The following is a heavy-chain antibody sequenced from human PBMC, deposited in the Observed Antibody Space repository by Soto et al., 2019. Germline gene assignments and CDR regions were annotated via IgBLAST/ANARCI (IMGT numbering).Heavy chain of an antibody. CDR1: GYTFTSYG. D-gene: IGHD2-2*02. J-gene: IGHJ6*02. V-gene: IGHV1-18*04. CDR2: ISAYNGNT. CDR3: ARDPKVVPAAIRGYYYYGMDV. Sequence: GASVKVSCKASGYTFTSYGISWVRQAPGQGLEWMGWISAYNGNTNYAQKLQGRVTMTTDTSTSTAYMELRSLRSDDTAVYYCARDPKVVPAAIRGYYYYGMDVWGQGTTVTVSS.